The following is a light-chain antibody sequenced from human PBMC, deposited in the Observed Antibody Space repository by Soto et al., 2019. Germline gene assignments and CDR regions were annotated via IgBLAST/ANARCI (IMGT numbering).Light chain of an antibody. CDR3: QQYNDWPLT. J-gene: IGKJ4*01. CDR1: QSVSSN. CDR2: GAS. V-gene: IGKV3-15*01. Sequence: EIVMTQSPATLSVSPGERATLSCRASQSVSSNLAWYQQKPGQAPRLLIYGASTRATGIPARFSGSGSRTEFSLTISSLQSVDFAVYYCQQYNDWPLTFGGGTKVEIK.